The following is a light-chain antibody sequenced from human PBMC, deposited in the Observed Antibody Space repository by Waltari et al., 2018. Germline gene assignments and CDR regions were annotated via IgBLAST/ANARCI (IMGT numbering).Light chain of an antibody. Sequence: DIQMTQSPSPLSASVGDRVTITCRASQRVGSWLAWYQQKPGKAPKHLIYEATSLESGVPSRFSARGAGTEYTLTISSLQPDDFATYYCQRYNSYPSTFGPGTKVDI. V-gene: IGKV1-5*03. CDR2: EAT. J-gene: IGKJ3*01. CDR3: QRYNSYPST. CDR1: QRVGSW.